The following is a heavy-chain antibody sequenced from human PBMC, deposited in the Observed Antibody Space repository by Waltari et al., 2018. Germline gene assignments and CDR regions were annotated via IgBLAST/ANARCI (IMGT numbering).Heavy chain of an antibody. Sequence: EVQLVESGGGLVTPGGSLRLSCAASGCTFSSYPMIRVRQAPGKGLEGVSSISGSSSYIYDADSVKGRFTISRDNAKNSLYLQMNSLRAEDTAVYYCARVFVAAAGSHHDAFDIWGQGTMVTVSS. V-gene: IGHV3-21*03. CDR3: ARVFVAAAGSHHDAFDI. D-gene: IGHD6-13*01. CDR1: GCTFSSYP. J-gene: IGHJ3*02. CDR2: ISGSSSYI.